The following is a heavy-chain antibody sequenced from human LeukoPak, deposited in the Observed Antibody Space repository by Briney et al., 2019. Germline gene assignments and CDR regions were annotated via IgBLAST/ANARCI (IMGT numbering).Heavy chain of an antibody. Sequence: GGSLRLSCAASGFTFSSYWMSWVRQAPGKGLEWVANIKQDGSEKYYVDSVKGRFTISRDNAKNSLYLQMNSLRAEDTAVYYCARQPGYYDSSGYPFDCWGQGTLVTVSS. J-gene: IGHJ4*02. CDR2: IKQDGSEK. D-gene: IGHD3-22*01. CDR1: GFTFSSYW. CDR3: ARQPGYYDSSGYPFDC. V-gene: IGHV3-7*04.